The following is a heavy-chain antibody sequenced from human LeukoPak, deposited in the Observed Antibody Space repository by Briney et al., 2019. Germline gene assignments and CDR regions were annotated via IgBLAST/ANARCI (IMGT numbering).Heavy chain of an antibody. J-gene: IGHJ6*02. V-gene: IGHV3-21*01. CDR1: GFTFSSYS. CDR2: ISSSSSYI. CDR3: ARVGRITMVRGVIDYYYYGMDV. D-gene: IGHD3-10*01. Sequence: GGSLRLSCAASGFTFSSYSMNWVRQAPGKGLEWVSSISSSSSYIYYADSVKGRFTISRDNAKNSLYLQMNSLRAEDTAVYYCARVGRITMVRGVIDYYYYGMDVWGQGTTVTVSS.